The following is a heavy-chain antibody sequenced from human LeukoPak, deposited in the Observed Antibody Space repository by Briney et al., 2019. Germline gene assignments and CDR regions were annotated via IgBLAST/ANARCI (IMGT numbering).Heavy chain of an antibody. Sequence: KPSETLSLTCTVSGGSISSSSYYWGWIRQPPGKGLEWIGSIYYSGSTYYNPSLKSRVTISVDTSKNQSSLKLSSVTAADTAVYYCARGLGYSSSTSCQRRGHWFDPWGQGTLVTVSS. CDR2: IYYSGST. J-gene: IGHJ5*02. V-gene: IGHV4-39*01. CDR3: ARGLGYSSSTSCQRRGHWFDP. D-gene: IGHD2-2*01. CDR1: GGSISSSSYY.